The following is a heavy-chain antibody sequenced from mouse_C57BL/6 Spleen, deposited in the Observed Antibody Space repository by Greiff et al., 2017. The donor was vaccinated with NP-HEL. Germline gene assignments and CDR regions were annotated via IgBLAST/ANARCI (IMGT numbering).Heavy chain of an antibody. D-gene: IGHD1-1*01. CDR3: AREGLRSSWFSY. V-gene: IGHV1-4*01. J-gene: IGHJ3*01. CDR1: GYTFTSYT. CDR2: INPSSGYT. Sequence: QVQLQQSGAELARPGASVKMSCKASGYTFTSYTMHWVKQRPGQGLEWLGYINPSSGYTKYNQKFKDKATLTADKSSSTAYMQLSSLTSEYSAVYYWAREGLRSSWFSYWGQGTLVTVSA.